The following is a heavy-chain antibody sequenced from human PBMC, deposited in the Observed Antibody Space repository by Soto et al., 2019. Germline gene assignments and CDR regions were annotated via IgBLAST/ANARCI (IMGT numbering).Heavy chain of an antibody. CDR3: AREGRVVAATFPGNDAFDI. Sequence: ASETLSLTCTVSGGSISSGGYYWSWIRQHPGKGLEWIGYIYYSGSTYYNPSLKSRVTISVDTSKNQFSLKLSSVTAADTAVYYCAREGRVVAATFPGNDAFDIWGQGTMVTVSS. CDR1: GGSISSGGYY. J-gene: IGHJ3*02. V-gene: IGHV4-31*03. D-gene: IGHD2-15*01. CDR2: IYYSGST.